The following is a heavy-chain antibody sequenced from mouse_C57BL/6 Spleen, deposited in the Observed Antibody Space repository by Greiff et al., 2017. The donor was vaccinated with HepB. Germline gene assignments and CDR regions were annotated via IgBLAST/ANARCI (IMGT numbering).Heavy chain of an antibody. D-gene: IGHD4-1*01. CDR2: INPNYGTT. CDR1: GYSFTDYY. V-gene: IGHV1-39*01. J-gene: IGHJ2*01. Sequence: EVQLQQSGPELVKPGASVKISCTASGYSFTDYYMNWVKQSTGKSLEWIGVINPNYGTTSYNQKFKGKATLTVDQSSSTANMQLNSLASKDSAVYYCERSRTGTGGYFDYWGQGTTLTVSS. CDR3: ERSRTGTGGYFDY.